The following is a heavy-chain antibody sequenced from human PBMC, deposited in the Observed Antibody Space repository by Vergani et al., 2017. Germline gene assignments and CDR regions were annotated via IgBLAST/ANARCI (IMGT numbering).Heavy chain of an antibody. CDR3: ARGRSGYSSSWTYYFDY. Sequence: EVQLVQSGAEVKTPGESLKISCKGSGYSFTSYWIGWVRQMPGKGLEWMGIIYPGDSDTRYSPSFQGQVTIAADKAISTAYLQWSSLKASDTAMYYCARGRSGYSSSWTYYFDYWGQGTLVTVSS. CDR2: IYPGDSDT. CDR1: GYSFTSYW. D-gene: IGHD6-13*01. V-gene: IGHV5-51*01. J-gene: IGHJ4*02.